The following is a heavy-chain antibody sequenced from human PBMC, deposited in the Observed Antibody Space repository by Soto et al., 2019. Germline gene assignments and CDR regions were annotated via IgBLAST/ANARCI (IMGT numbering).Heavy chain of an antibody. D-gene: IGHD3-10*01. J-gene: IGHJ5*02. V-gene: IGHV1-8*01. CDR2: MNPNSGNT. CDR1: GYTFPSYD. CDR3: AREHYGNSAWFDP. Sequence: ASVKVSCKASGYTFPSYDISWVRQATGQGLEWMGWMNPNSGNTGYAQKFQGRVTMTRNTSISTAYMELSSLRSEDTAVYYCAREHYGNSAWFDPWGQGTLVTVSS.